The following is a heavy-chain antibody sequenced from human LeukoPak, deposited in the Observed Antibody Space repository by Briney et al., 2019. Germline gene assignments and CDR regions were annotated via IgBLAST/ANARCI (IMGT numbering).Heavy chain of an antibody. V-gene: IGHV1-3*01. CDR3: ARGSDDNYYVNYYYGMDV. CDR1: GYTFTRYA. J-gene: IGHJ6*02. CDR2: INAGNDNT. D-gene: IGHD3-22*01. Sequence: ASVEVSCKASGYTFTRYAMHWVRQAPGQRLEWMGWINAGNDNTKYSQKFQGRVTITKDTSASTAYMDLSSLRSEDTAVYYCARGSDDNYYVNYYYGMDVWGQGTTVTVSS.